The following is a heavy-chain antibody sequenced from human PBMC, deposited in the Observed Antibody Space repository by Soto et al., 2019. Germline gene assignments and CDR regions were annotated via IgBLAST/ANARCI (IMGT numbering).Heavy chain of an antibody. CDR1: GFTFSSYS. V-gene: IGHV3-23*01. Sequence: EVQLLESGGGLVQPGGSLRLSCAASGFTFSSYSMTWVRQAPGKGLEWVSDISGSGDNTYYADSVKGRFTVSRDNSKNTLDLQMNSLRAEDTALYYCAKRERWPASGPYWGQGTLVTDSS. CDR2: ISGSGDNT. CDR3: AKRERWPASGPY. D-gene: IGHD4-17*01. J-gene: IGHJ4*02.